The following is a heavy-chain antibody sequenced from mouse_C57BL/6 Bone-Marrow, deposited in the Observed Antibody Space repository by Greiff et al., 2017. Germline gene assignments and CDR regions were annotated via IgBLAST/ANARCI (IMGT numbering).Heavy chain of an antibody. CDR3: ARHGPHYYGSSYGYFDV. CDR1: GYTFTEYT. J-gene: IGHJ1*03. V-gene: IGHV1-62-2*01. Sequence: VQVVESGAELVKPGASVKLSCKASGYTFTEYTIHWVKQRSGQGLEWIGWFYPGSGSIKYNEKFKDKATLTADKSSSTVYMELSRLTSEDSAVYFCARHGPHYYGSSYGYFDVWGTGTTVTVSS. CDR2: FYPGSGSI. D-gene: IGHD1-1*01.